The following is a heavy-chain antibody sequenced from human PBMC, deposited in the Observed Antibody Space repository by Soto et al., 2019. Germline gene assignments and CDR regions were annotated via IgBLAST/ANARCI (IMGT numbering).Heavy chain of an antibody. V-gene: IGHV1-18*01. D-gene: IGHD3-9*01. Sequence: ASVKVSCKASGYTFTSYGISWLRQAAGQGLEWMGWISAYNGNTNYAQKLQGRVTMTTDTSTSTAYMELRSLRSDDTAVYYCALVSRGDFDWLFPFDYWGQGTLVTVS. J-gene: IGHJ4*02. CDR2: ISAYNGNT. CDR3: ALVSRGDFDWLFPFDY. CDR1: GYTFTSYG.